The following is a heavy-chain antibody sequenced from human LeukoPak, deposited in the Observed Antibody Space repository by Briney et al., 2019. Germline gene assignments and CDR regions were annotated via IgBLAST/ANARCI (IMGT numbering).Heavy chain of an antibody. CDR3: AGRIRDSCGTGCYPYFDY. D-gene: IGHD2-2*01. V-gene: IGHV4-4*07. CDR2: IYTSGSS. Sequence: NPSETLSLTCTVSGGSISSYYWSWIRQPAGKGLEWIGRIYTSGSSLYNPSLKSRVTMSLDTCTNQFSLRLSSVTAADTAVYYCAGRIRDSCGTGCYPYFDYWGQGALVTVSS. CDR1: GGSISSYY. J-gene: IGHJ4*02.